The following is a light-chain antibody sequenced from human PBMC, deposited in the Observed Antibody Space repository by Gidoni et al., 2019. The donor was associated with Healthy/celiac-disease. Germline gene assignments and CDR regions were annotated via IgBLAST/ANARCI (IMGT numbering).Light chain of an antibody. J-gene: IGKJ4*01. V-gene: IGKV3-11*01. CDR2: DAS. CDR3: QQRSNWPLT. Sequence: EIVLTQSPATLSLSPGERATLPCRASQGVSSYLAWYQQKPGQPPRLLIYDASNRATGIPARFSGSGSGTDFTLTISSLEPEDFAVYYCQQRSNWPLTFGGGTKVEIK. CDR1: QGVSSY.